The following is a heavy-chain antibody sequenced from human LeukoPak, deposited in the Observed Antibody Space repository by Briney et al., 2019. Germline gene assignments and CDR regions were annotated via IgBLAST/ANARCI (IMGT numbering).Heavy chain of an antibody. CDR2: ISYDGSNK. Sequence: PGGSLRLSCAASGFTFSSYAMHWVRQAPGKGLEWVAVISYDGSNKYYADSVKGRFTISRDNSKNTLYLQMNSLRAEDTAVHYCAKDLTALDGGNYWGQGTLVTVSS. D-gene: IGHD5-18*01. V-gene: IGHV3-30-3*01. CDR1: GFTFSSYA. J-gene: IGHJ4*02. CDR3: AKDLTALDGGNY.